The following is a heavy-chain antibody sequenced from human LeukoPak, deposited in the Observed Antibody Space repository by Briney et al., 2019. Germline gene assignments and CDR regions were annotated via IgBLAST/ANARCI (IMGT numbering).Heavy chain of an antibody. CDR2: MNPNSGNT. CDR1: GYTFTTYD. V-gene: IGHV1-8*01. Sequence: GASVKVSCKASGYTFTTYDINWVRQATGQGLEWMGWMNPNSGNTGYAQKFQGRVTMTRDTSISTAYMELSSLRSEDTAVYYCARETTIPPYYFDSWGLGPRVIVSS. J-gene: IGHJ4*02. D-gene: IGHD3-9*01. CDR3: ARETTIPPYYFDS.